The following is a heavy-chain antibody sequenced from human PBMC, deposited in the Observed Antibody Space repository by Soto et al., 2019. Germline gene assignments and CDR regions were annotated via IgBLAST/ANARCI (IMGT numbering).Heavy chain of an antibody. CDR3: ARGNWNYYYDFDV. D-gene: IGHD1-20*01. CDR1: EFTFDKYY. V-gene: IGHV3-7*01. Sequence: GSLRLACAASEFTFDKYYMTWVRQAPGKGPEWVANIKPDGSGQYYVDSVKGRFTISRDNANNSLYLQMNSLRAEDTAVYFCARGNWNYYYDFDVCGQGTTVTVSS. J-gene: IGHJ6*02. CDR2: IKPDGSGQ.